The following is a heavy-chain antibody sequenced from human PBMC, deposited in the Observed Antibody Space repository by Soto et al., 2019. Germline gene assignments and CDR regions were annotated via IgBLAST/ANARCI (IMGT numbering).Heavy chain of an antibody. V-gene: IGHV4-34*01. CDR1: GGSFSGYY. CDR3: ARGLGYSYGEGNWFDP. CDR2: INHSGST. D-gene: IGHD5-18*01. Sequence: SETLSLTCAVYGGSFSGYYWSWIRQPPGKGLEWIGEINHSGSTNYNPSLKSRVTISVDTSKNQFSLKLSSVTAADTAVYYCARGLGYSYGEGNWFDPWGQGTLVTVSS. J-gene: IGHJ5*02.